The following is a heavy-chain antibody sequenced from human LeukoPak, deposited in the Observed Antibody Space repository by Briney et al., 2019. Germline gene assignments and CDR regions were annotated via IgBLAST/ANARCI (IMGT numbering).Heavy chain of an antibody. V-gene: IGHV3-21*01. CDR2: ISSSSSYI. J-gene: IGHJ4*02. CDR1: GFTFSSYS. CDR3: ARGLPNYYDSSGYRGDY. D-gene: IGHD3-22*01. Sequence: GGSLRLSCAASGFTFSSYSMNWVRQAPGKGLEWVSSISSSSSYIYYADSVKGRFTISRDNAKNSLYLQMNSLRAEDTAVYYCARGLPNYYDSSGYRGDYWGQGTLVTVSS.